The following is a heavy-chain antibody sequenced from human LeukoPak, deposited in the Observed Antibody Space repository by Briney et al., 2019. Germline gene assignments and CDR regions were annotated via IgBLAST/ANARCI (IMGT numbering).Heavy chain of an antibody. D-gene: IGHD2-2*01. CDR3: AADRHCSSTRCYPYNFDY. CDR1: GVTFSSYV. CDR2: ISGSGGGT. V-gene: IGHV3-23*01. J-gene: IGHJ4*02. Sequence: PGGSLRLSCEASGVTFSSYVMSWVRQAPGKGPEWVSGISGSGGGTYYADSVKGRFAISRDNSKNTLYLQMNSLRAEDTAVYYCAADRHCSSTRCYPYNFDYWGQGTLVTVSS.